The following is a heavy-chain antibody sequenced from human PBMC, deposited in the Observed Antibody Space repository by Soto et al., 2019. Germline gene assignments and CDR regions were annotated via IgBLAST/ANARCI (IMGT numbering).Heavy chain of an antibody. V-gene: IGHV3-30*03. J-gene: IGHJ4*02. CDR2: ISYDGSNK. D-gene: IGHD5-12*01. CDR1: GFTFSSYG. CDR3: ASWVRGYSGYDSARNDY. Sequence: PGGSLRLSCAASGFTFSSYGMHWVRQAPGKGLEWVAVISYDGSNKYYADSVKGRFTISRDNSKNTLYLQVNSLRAEDTAVYYCASWVRGYSGYDSARNDYWGQGTLITVSS.